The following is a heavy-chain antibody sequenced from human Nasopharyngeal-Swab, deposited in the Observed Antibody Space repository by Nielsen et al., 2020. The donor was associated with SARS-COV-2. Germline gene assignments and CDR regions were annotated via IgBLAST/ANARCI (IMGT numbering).Heavy chain of an antibody. Sequence: GESLKISCKGSGYSFSSYWIGWVRQMPGKGLEWMGIMYPRDSDTRYSPSFQGPVTISADKSISTAYPQWSSLKASDTAMYYCATAYNGNYYWDYWGQGTLVTVSS. CDR3: ATAYNGNYYWDY. V-gene: IGHV5-51*01. D-gene: IGHD1-7*01. CDR2: MYPRDSDT. J-gene: IGHJ4*02. CDR1: GYSFSSYW.